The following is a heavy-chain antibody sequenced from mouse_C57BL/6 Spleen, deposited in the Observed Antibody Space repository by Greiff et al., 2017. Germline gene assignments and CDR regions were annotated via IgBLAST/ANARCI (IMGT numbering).Heavy chain of an antibody. J-gene: IGHJ2*01. CDR3: AREDGNYLYYFDY. Sequence: QVQLKQPGAELVKPGASVKMSCKASGYTFSSYWITWVKQRPGQGLEWIGDIYPGSGSTNYNEKFKSKATLTVDTSSSTAYMQLSSLTSEDSAVYYCAREDGNYLYYFDYWGQGTTLTVSS. CDR2: IYPGSGST. V-gene: IGHV1-55*01. CDR1: GYTFSSYW. D-gene: IGHD2-1*01.